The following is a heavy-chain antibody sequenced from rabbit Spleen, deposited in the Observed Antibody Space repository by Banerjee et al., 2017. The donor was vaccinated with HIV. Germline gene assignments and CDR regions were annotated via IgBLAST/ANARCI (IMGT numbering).Heavy chain of an antibody. D-gene: IGHD4-1*01. CDR3: ARDLAGVIGWNFKL. V-gene: IGHV1S40*01. CDR1: GVSFSSSSY. Sequence: QSLEESGGDLVKPGASLTLTCTASGVSFSSSSYMCWVRQAPGKGLEWVACIDSGSSGFTYFATWAKGRFTCSKTSSTTVTLQMTSLTAADTATYFCARDLAGVIGWNFKLWGPGTLVTVS. CDR2: IDSGSSGFT. J-gene: IGHJ4*01.